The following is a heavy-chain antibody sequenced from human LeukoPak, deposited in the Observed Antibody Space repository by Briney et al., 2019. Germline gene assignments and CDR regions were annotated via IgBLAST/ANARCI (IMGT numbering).Heavy chain of an antibody. J-gene: IGHJ4*02. D-gene: IGHD3-22*01. CDR1: GFTFSSYA. CDR3: AKGRGITMIVVVTKYYFDY. CDR2: ISGSGGST. V-gene: IGHV3-23*01. Sequence: PGGSLRLSCAAPGFTFSSYAMSWVRQAPGKGLEWVSAISGSGGSTYYADSVKGRFTISRDNSKNTLYLQMNSLRAEDTAVYYCAKGRGITMIVVVTKYYFDYWGQGTLVTVSS.